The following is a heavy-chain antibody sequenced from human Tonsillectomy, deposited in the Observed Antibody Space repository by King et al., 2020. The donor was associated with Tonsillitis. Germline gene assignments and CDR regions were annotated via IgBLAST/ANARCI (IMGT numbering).Heavy chain of an antibody. CDR1: GFTFSSYW. J-gene: IGHJ3*02. V-gene: IGHV3-7*01. D-gene: IGHD3-9*01. CDR2: LNQDGSEK. CDR3: ARDLTYYDILTGYYNGAFDI. Sequence: VQLVESGEGLVQPGGSLRLSCAASGFTFSSYWMSWVRQAPGKGLEWVANLNQDGSEKYYVDSVKGRFTISRDNAKNSLYLQMNSLRAEDTAVYYCARDLTYYDILTGYYNGAFDIWGQGTMVTVSS.